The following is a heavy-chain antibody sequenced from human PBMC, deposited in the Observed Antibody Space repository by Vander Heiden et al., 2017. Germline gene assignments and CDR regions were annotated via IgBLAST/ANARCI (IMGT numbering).Heavy chain of an antibody. CDR3: ALITMVRGRYYYYGMDV. Sequence: INWVRQATGQGLEWMGWMNPNSGNTGYAQKFQGRVTMTRNTSISTAYMELSSLRSEDTAVYYCALITMVRGRYYYYGMDVWGQGTTVTVSS. CDR2: MNPNSGNT. D-gene: IGHD3-10*01. V-gene: IGHV1-8*01. J-gene: IGHJ6*02.